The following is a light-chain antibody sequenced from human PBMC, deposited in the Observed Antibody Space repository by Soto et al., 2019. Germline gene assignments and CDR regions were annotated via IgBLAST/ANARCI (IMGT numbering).Light chain of an antibody. CDR1: SSNIGAGYD. V-gene: IGLV1-40*01. CDR2: ANG. CDR3: QSYDRSLSGYV. Sequence: QSGLTRPPSVSGAAGQRVTIACTGSSSNIGAGYDVHWYQQLPGTAPKLLIYANGNRPSGVPDRFSGSKSGTSASLAITGLQAEDEADYYCQSYDRSLSGYVLGTGTKVTVL. J-gene: IGLJ1*01.